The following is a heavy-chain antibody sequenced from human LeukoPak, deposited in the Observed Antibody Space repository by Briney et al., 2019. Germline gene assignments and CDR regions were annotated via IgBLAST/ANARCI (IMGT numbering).Heavy chain of an antibody. CDR1: GFTFSSYS. V-gene: IGHV3-21*01. CDR2: ISSSSSYI. Sequence: PEGSLRLSCAASGFTFSSYSMNWVRQAPGKGLEWVSSISSSSSYIYYADSAKGRFTISRDNAKNSLYLQMNSLRAEDTAVYYCARVNSGPPPAQSPYYFDYWGQGTLVTVSS. J-gene: IGHJ4*02. D-gene: IGHD5-12*01. CDR3: ARVNSGPPPAQSPYYFDY.